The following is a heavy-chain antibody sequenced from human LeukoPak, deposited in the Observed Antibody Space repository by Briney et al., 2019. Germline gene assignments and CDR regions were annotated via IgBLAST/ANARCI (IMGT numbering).Heavy chain of an antibody. Sequence: GGSLRLSCAASGLTFSSYGMHWVRQAPGKGLEWVAVIWYDGSNKYYADSVKGRFTISRDNSKNTLYLQMNSLRAEDTAVYYCARDAYCSNNSCYTPPFDYWGQGTLVTVSS. D-gene: IGHD2-2*02. CDR3: ARDAYCSNNSCYTPPFDY. J-gene: IGHJ4*02. V-gene: IGHV3-33*01. CDR1: GLTFSSYG. CDR2: IWYDGSNK.